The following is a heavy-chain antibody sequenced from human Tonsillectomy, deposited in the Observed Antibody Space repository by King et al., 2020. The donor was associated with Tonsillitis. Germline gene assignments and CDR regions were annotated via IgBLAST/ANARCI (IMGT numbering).Heavy chain of an antibody. CDR3: TRDYYTNDVYYGMDV. Sequence: VQLVESGGGLVQPGGSLRLSCAASEFTFSSYWMHWVRQGPGKGLVGVSRIKTDGTATSYADSVKGRFTISRDNAKNTLYLQLNSLRAEDTAVYYLTRDYYTNDVYYGMDVWGQGTTVTVFS. D-gene: IGHD4-11*01. J-gene: IGHJ6*02. CDR1: EFTFSSYW. CDR2: IKTDGTAT. V-gene: IGHV3-74*01.